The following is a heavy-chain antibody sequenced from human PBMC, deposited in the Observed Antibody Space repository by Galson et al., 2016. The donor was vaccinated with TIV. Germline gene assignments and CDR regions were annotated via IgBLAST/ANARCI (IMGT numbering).Heavy chain of an antibody. CDR1: GYSITSGYY. CDR2: IYYSGNI. D-gene: IGHD4-17*01. CDR3: IREGSTVTMHHYFGMDV. J-gene: IGHJ6*02. Sequence: LSLTCAVSGYSITSGYYWGWIRQPPGKGLEWIGSIYYSGNIYSNPSLKSRLTISLDTSQNHISLKLNSVTAADTAVYYCIREGSTVTMHHYFGMDVWGQGTSVTVSS. V-gene: IGHV4-38-2*02.